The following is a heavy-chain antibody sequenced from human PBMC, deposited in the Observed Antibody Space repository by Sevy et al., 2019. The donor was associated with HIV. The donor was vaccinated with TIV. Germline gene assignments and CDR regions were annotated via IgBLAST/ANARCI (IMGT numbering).Heavy chain of an antibody. CDR2: IKPDGSDK. CDR3: AQETFGRFDS. CDR1: GFSFSAYW. V-gene: IGHV3-7*01. Sequence: GGSLRLSCAASGFSFSAYWMNWVRQAPGKGLEWVANIKPDGSDKHYVDSGEGRFTNSRDNAKNSLYLQMNSLRVEDTAMYYCAQETFGRFDSWGQGTLVTVSS. D-gene: IGHD1-26*01. J-gene: IGHJ4*02.